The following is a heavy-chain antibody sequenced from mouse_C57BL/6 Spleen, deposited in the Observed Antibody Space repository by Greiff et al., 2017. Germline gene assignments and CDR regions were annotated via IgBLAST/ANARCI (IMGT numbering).Heavy chain of an antibody. D-gene: IGHD2-3*01. CDR2: INPSNGGT. CDR1: GYTFTSYW. V-gene: IGHV1-53*01. Sequence: VQLQQPGTELVKPGASVKLSCKASGYTFTSYWMHWVKQRPGQGLEWIGNINPSNGGTNYNDKFQSKATLTVDKSSSPAYMQLNSLTSEDSAVYYGARLGLLTYAMDYWGQGTSVTVSS. J-gene: IGHJ4*01. CDR3: ARLGLLTYAMDY.